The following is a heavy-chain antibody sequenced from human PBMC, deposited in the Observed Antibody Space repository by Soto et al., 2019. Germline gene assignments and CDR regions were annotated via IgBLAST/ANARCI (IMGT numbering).Heavy chain of an antibody. J-gene: IGHJ6*03. CDR3: AKALYPQKYYDFWSGYSRVDYYYYYMDV. V-gene: IGHV3-30*18. D-gene: IGHD3-3*01. CDR2: ISYDGSNK. CDR1: GFTFSSYG. Sequence: GGSLRLSCAASGFTFSSYGMHWVRQAPGKGLEWVAVISYDGSNKYYADSVKGRFTISRDNSKNTLYLQMNSLRAEDTAVYYCAKALYPQKYYDFWSGYSRVDYYYYYMDVWGKGTTVTVSS.